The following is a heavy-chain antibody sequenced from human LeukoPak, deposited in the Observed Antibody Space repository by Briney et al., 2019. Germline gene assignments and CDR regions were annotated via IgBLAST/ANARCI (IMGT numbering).Heavy chain of an antibody. J-gene: IGHJ6*02. CDR2: ISWDAYST. Sequence: PGGSLRLSCAASGFTFDDYTMHWVRHAPGKGLEWVSLISWDAYSTYYADSIKGRFTISRDNSRNSLYLQMNSLRTEDTALYYCAKSAVVTMVRGSPMDVWGQGTTVTVSS. CDR1: GFTFDDYT. CDR3: AKSAVVTMVRGSPMDV. D-gene: IGHD3-10*01. V-gene: IGHV3-43*01.